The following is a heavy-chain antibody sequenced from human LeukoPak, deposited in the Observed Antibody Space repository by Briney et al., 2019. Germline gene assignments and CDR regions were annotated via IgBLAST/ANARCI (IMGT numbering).Heavy chain of an antibody. CDR1: GGSFSGYY. Sequence: ASETLSLTCAVYGGSFSGYYWSWIRQPPGKGLEWIGEINHSGSTNYNPSLKSRVTISVDTSKNQFSLKLSSVIAADTAVYYCARGGGYSYGYSYYYYGMDVWGKGTTVTVSS. CDR2: INHSGST. CDR3: ARGGGYSYGYSYYYYGMDV. J-gene: IGHJ6*04. V-gene: IGHV4-34*01. D-gene: IGHD5-18*01.